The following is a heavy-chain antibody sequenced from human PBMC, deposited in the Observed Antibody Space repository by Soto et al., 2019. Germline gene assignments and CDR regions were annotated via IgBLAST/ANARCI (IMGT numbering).Heavy chain of an antibody. CDR1: GFTFSDYY. D-gene: IGHD6-6*01. V-gene: IGHV3-11*01. CDR2: ISSSGRTI. J-gene: IGHJ4*02. Sequence: GGSLRLYCAASGFTFSDYYMSWIRQAPGKGLEWVSHISSSGRTIYYADSVKGRFTISRDNAKNSLYLQMNSLRAEDTAVYYCARIYSRSSNLDYWGQGTLVTVSS. CDR3: ARIYSRSSNLDY.